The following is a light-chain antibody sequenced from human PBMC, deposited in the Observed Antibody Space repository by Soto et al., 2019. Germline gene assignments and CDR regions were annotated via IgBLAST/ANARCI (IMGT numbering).Light chain of an antibody. V-gene: IGKV3-15*01. Sequence: EKLLTPCPATLALSPGERFTLACRASQSVSSNLAWYQQRPGQAPRLLIYDISNRATGVPARFSGSGSETEFTLTIRRLQSEDFAVYFCQQYNNWNPFGQGTRPAI. J-gene: IGKJ5*01. CDR2: DIS. CDR1: QSVSSN. CDR3: QQYNNWNP.